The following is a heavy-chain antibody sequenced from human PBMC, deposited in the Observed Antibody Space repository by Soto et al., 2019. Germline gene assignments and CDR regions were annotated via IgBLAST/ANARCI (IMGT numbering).Heavy chain of an antibody. Sequence: GESLKISCKGSGYSFTSYWISWVRQMPGKGLEWMGRIDPSDSYTNYSPSFQGHVTISADKSISTAYLQWSSLKASDTAMYYCARGGSRDGRGYCSSTSCYGLPDVWGQGTTVTAP. CDR1: GYSFTSYW. J-gene: IGHJ6*02. V-gene: IGHV5-10-1*01. D-gene: IGHD2-2*01. CDR2: IDPSDSYT. CDR3: ARGGSRDGRGYCSSTSCYGLPDV.